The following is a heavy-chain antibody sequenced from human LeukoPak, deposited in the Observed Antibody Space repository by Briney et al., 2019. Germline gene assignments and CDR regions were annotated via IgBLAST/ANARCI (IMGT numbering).Heavy chain of an antibody. D-gene: IGHD6-13*01. CDR1: GFTFSNYP. CDR3: ARDSSPIAAAGLPGDY. J-gene: IGHJ4*02. Sequence: QSGGSLRLSCAASGFTFSNYPLHWVRQAPGKGLEWVTLISYDGSKIYYADSVKGRFTISRDNAKNSLYLQMNSLRAEDTAVYYCARDSSPIAAAGLPGDYWGQGTLVTVSS. V-gene: IGHV3-30-3*01. CDR2: ISYDGSKI.